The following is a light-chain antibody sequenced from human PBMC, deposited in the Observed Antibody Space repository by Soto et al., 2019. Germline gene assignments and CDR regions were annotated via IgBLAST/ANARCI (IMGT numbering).Light chain of an antibody. V-gene: IGKV3-20*01. CDR3: QLCGSALFT. CDR1: QSFSSSY. J-gene: IGKJ3*01. CDR2: GAS. Sequence: EIVLTQSPGTLSLSPGERATLSCRASQSFSSSYLAWYQQKPGQAPRLLIYGASSRATGIPDRFSGSGSGTDFTLTISSLECEDFAVYYFQLCGSALFTCGPGPKVDVK.